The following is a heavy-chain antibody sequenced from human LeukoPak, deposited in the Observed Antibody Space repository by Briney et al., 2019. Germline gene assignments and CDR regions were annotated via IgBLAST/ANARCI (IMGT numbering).Heavy chain of an antibody. J-gene: IGHJ4*02. Sequence: GGSLRLSCAASGFTFSDYYMSWIRQAPGKGLEWVAFIRYDGGNKYYADSVKGRFTISRDNSKNTLYLQMNSLRAEDTAVYYCAKDQRLLWFGELFYYFDYWGQGTLVTVSS. D-gene: IGHD3-10*01. CDR3: AKDQRLLWFGELFYYFDY. V-gene: IGHV3-30*02. CDR1: GFTFSDYY. CDR2: IRYDGGNK.